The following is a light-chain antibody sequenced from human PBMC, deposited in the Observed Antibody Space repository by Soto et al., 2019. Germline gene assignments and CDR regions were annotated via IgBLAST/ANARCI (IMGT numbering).Light chain of an antibody. Sequence: EIVLTQSPGPLSLSPGTRATLSCRASQGVTGSKLASYQQRPGQAPRLLIYGASTRASDNPARFSGSGSGTNYTLTVSGLEPEDFALYYCQQYGNSPFTFGQGTKLDIK. CDR3: QQYGNSPFT. CDR1: QGVTGSK. V-gene: IGKV3-20*01. J-gene: IGKJ2*01. CDR2: GAS.